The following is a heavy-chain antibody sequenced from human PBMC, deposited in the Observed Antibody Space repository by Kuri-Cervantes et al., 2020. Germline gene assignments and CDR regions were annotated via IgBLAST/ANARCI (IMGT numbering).Heavy chain of an antibody. J-gene: IGHJ4*02. CDR2: ISSSGSTI. D-gene: IGHD6-6*01. Sequence: GESLKISCAASGFTFSSYSMNWIRQAPGKGLEWVSCISSSGSTIYYADSVKGRFTISRDNAKNSLYLQMNSLRAEDTAVYYCAKDQIRLAARYLFDYWGQGTLVTVSS. CDR1: GFTFSSYS. V-gene: IGHV3-48*04. CDR3: AKDQIRLAARYLFDY.